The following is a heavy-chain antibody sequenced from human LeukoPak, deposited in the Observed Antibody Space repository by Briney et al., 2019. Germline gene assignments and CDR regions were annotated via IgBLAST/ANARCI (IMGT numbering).Heavy chain of an antibody. CDR3: AKDRVAAGVTGFDY. D-gene: IGHD6-13*01. J-gene: IGHJ4*02. CDR1: GFTFSSYA. V-gene: IGHV3-23*01. Sequence: GRSLRLSCAASGFTFSSYAMSWVRQAPGKGLEWVSAISGSGGSTYYADSVKGRFTISRDNAKNSLYLQMNSLRAEDMALYYCAKDRVAAGVTGFDYWGQGTLVTVSS. CDR2: ISGSGGST.